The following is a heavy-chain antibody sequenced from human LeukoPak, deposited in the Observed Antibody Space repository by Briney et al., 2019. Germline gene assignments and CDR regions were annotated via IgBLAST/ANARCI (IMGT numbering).Heavy chain of an antibody. CDR3: ARPPHYYGSGSFYFDY. D-gene: IGHD3-10*01. V-gene: IGHV3-30*03. CDR2: ISYDGSNK. CDR1: GFTFSSYG. Sequence: PGRSLRLSCAASGFTFSSYGMHWVRQAPGKGLEWVAVISYDGSNKYYADSVKGRFTISRDNSKNTLYLQMNSLRAEDTAVYYCARPPHYYGSGSFYFDYWGQGTLVTVSS. J-gene: IGHJ4*02.